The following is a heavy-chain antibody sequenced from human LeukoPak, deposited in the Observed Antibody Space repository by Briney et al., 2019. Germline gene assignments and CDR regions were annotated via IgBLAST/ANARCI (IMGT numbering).Heavy chain of an antibody. D-gene: IGHD6-6*01. V-gene: IGHV3-23*01. Sequence: GGSLRLSCAASGFTFSSYAMSWVRQAPGKGLEWVSAISGSGGSTYYADSVKGRFTISRDNSKNTRYLQMNSLRAEDTAVYYCAKRTFEYSSSSGYYYYMDVWGKGTTVTVSS. CDR1: GFTFSSYA. J-gene: IGHJ6*03. CDR2: ISGSGGST. CDR3: AKRTFEYSSSSGYYYYMDV.